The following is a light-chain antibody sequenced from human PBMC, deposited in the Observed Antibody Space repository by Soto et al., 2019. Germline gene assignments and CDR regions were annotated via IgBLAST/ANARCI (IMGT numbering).Light chain of an antibody. CDR2: EAS. CDR3: QQYNSWPPT. CDR1: QSVSSN. Sequence: EIVMTQSPATLSVSPGERATLSCRASQSVSSNLAWYQQKPGQAPRLLVYEASSRVADIPARFSGSGSGTEFTLTISSLQSEDLAAYYCQQYNSWPPTFGQGTKVEIK. V-gene: IGKV3-15*01. J-gene: IGKJ1*01.